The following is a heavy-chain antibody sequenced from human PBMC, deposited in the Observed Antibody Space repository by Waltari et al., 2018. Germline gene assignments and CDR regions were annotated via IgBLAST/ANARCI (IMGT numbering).Heavy chain of an antibody. CDR3: ARERVVVVIVDY. V-gene: IGHV4-39*02. Sequence: QLQLQESGPGLVKPSETLSLTCTVSGGSISSSSYYWGWIRQPPGKGLGGIGCIYYGGSTYYNPSLKSRVTISVDTSKNQFSLKLSSVTAADTAVYYCARERVVVVIVDYWGQGTLVTVSS. J-gene: IGHJ4*02. CDR1: GGSISSSSYY. CDR2: IYYGGST. D-gene: IGHD3-22*01.